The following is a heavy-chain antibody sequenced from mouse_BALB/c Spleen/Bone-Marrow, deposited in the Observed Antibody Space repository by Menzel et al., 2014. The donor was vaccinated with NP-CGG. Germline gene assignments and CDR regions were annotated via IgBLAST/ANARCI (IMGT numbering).Heavy chain of an antibody. CDR1: GFNIKDYY. V-gene: IGHV14-1*02. CDR2: IDPENGNT. CDR3: ARGREAMDY. J-gene: IGHJ4*01. Sequence: VQLQQSGAELVRPGALVKLSCKASGFNIKDYYMHWVKRRPEQGLEWIGWIDPENGNTIYDPKFQGKASITADTSSNTAYLRLSSLTSEDTAVYYCARGREAMDYWGQGTSVTVSS.